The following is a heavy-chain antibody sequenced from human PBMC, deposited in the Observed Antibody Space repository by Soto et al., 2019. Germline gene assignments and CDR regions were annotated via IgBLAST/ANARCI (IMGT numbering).Heavy chain of an antibody. J-gene: IGHJ5*02. CDR3: ARSVFP. CDR1: GGSISGYY. Sequence: SETLSLTCPVSGGSISGYYWSWIRQPPGKGLEWIGYIYYSGSTNYNPSLKSRVTISVDTSKNQFSLKLSSVTAADTAVYYCARSVFPWGQGTLVTVSS. V-gene: IGHV4-59*08. CDR2: IYYSGST.